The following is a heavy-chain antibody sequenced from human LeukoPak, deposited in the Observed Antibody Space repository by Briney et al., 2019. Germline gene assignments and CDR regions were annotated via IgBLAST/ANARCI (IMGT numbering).Heavy chain of an antibody. Sequence: VASVRVSCKASGGTFSSYAISWVRQATGQGLERMGGIIPIFDTANYAQKFQGRVTITADESTSTAYMELSSLRSEDTAVYYCARDAQPVVVAAPKEWGQGTLVTVSS. J-gene: IGHJ4*02. CDR1: GGTFSSYA. V-gene: IGHV1-69*13. CDR3: ARDAQPVVVAAPKE. D-gene: IGHD2-15*01. CDR2: IIPIFDTA.